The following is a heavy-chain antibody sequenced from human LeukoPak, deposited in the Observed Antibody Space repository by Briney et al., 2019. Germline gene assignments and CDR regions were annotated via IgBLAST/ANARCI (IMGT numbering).Heavy chain of an antibody. Sequence: ASVKVSCKASGYTFTSYAVNWVRQAPGQGLEWMGWINTNAGNPTYAQGFTGRFVFSLDTSVSTAYLQISSLKAEDTAVYYCARDYDSSGYYYQNWGQGTLVTVSS. CDR2: INTNAGNP. V-gene: IGHV7-4-1*02. D-gene: IGHD3-22*01. J-gene: IGHJ4*02. CDR1: GYTFTSYA. CDR3: ARDYDSSGYYYQN.